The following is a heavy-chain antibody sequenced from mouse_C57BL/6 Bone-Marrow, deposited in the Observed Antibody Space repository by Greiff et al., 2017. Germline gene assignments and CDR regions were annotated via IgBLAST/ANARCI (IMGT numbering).Heavy chain of an antibody. CDR3: VRGWFAY. CDR1: GFSFNTYA. Sequence: GGGLVQPKGSLKLSCAASGFSFNTYAMHWVRQAPGKGLEWVARIRSKSNNYATYYADSVKDRCTISRDDSESMLYLQMNNLKTEDTAMYYCVRGWFAYWGQGTLVTVSA. J-gene: IGHJ3*01. V-gene: IGHV10-1*01. CDR2: IRSKSNNYAT.